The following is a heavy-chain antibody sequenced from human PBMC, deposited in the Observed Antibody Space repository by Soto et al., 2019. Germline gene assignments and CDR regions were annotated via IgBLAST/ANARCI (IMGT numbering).Heavy chain of an antibody. CDR3: ARNMPEEGYGDYDNGVDY. D-gene: IGHD4-17*01. J-gene: IGHJ4*02. V-gene: IGHV1-2*02. Sequence: QVQLVQSGAEVKKPGASVKVSCKASGYTFTGYYMHWVRQAPGQGLEWMGWINPNSGGTNYAQKFQGRVTMTRDTSISTAYMELSRLRSDDTAVYYCARNMPEEGYGDYDNGVDYWGQGTLVTVSS. CDR1: GYTFTGYY. CDR2: INPNSGGT.